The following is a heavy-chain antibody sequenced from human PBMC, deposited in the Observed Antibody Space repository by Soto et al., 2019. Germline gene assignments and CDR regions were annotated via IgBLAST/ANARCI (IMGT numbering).Heavy chain of an antibody. CDR2: IYHSGST. D-gene: IGHD5-12*01. CDR3: AAGGGLPRYY. J-gene: IGHJ4*02. CDR1: GGSISNTADC. V-gene: IGHV4-39*07. Sequence: SETLSLTCTVSGGSISNTADCWGWIRQPPGKGLEYIGDIYHSGSTYCNPSLKSRVTISVDTSKNQFSLKLSSVTAADTAVYYCAAGGGLPRYYWGQGTLVTVSS.